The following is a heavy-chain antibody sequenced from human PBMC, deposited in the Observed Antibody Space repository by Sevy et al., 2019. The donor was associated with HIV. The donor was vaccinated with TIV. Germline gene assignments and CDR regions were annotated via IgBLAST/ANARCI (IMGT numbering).Heavy chain of an antibody. CDR1: AFTFSSYA. CDR3: ARDQHDYAGNIRTGWFDP. CDR2: ISYDGRNK. D-gene: IGHD4-17*01. J-gene: IGHJ5*02. Sequence: GGSLRLSCAASAFTFSSYAMHWVRQAPGKGLEWVAVISYDGRNKYYADSVKGRFTISRDNSKNTLHLQMNSLRAEDTAVYYCARDQHDYAGNIRTGWFDPWGQGTLVTVSS. V-gene: IGHV3-30*04.